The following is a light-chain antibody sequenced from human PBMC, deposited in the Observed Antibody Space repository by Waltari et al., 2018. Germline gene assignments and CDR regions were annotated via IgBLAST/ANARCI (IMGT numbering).Light chain of an antibody. V-gene: IGKV1-39*01. CDR3: QQTYITPRT. CDR1: QTITNY. CDR2: GAS. J-gene: IGKJ1*01. Sequence: DIQMTQFPTSLSASVEDRVTITCRASQTITNYLNWYQQKSGKAPRLLIYGASNLQGGVPSRFRGSGSGTDFTLTISNLQPEHFATYYCQQTYITPRTFGQGTKVEIK.